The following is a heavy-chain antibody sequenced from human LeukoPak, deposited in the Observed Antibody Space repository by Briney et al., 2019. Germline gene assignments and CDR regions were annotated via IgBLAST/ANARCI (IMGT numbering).Heavy chain of an antibody. CDR1: GFTFSSYG. CDR3: ARTVPGYPDDYFDY. D-gene: IGHD6-19*01. V-gene: IGHV3-7*01. CDR2: MNQDGSAI. Sequence: GGSRRLSCAASGFTFSSYGMHWVRQTPGKGLERVAHMNQDGSAIYYVDSVKGRFTISRDNAKNSLCLQMTGLTVADTAVYYCARTVPGYPDDYFDYWGQGTLVTVSS. J-gene: IGHJ4*02.